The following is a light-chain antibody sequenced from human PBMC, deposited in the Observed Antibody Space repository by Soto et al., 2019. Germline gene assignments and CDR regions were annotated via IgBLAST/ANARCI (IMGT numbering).Light chain of an antibody. CDR2: GAS. J-gene: IGKJ4*01. V-gene: IGKV3-20*01. Sequence: EIVLTQSPGTLSLSPGEGATLSCRASQSVRNNYLAWYQQKPGQAPSLLIYGASASATGIPDRFSGSGSVTDFTLTISGLEPEDFAVYYCQQYGGSPRLTFGGGTRVEIK. CDR1: QSVRNNY. CDR3: QQYGGSPRLT.